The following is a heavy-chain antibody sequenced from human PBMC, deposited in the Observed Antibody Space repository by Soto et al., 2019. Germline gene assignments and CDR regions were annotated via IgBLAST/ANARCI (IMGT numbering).Heavy chain of an antibody. Sequence: GGSLRLSCAASGFTFDDYAMHWVRQAPGKGLEWVSGISWNSGSIGYADSVKGRFTISRDNAKNSLYLQMNSLRAEDTALYYCAKDRGWGEGSGWFSSWYYFDYWGQGTLVTVSS. CDR2: ISWNSGSI. CDR3: AKDRGWGEGSGWFSSWYYFDY. D-gene: IGHD6-19*01. V-gene: IGHV3-9*01. CDR1: GFTFDDYA. J-gene: IGHJ4*02.